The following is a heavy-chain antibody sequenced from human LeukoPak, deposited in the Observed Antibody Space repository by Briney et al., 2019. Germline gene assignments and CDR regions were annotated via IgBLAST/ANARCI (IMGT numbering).Heavy chain of an antibody. CDR2: ISGSAHKI. J-gene: IGHJ4*02. D-gene: IGHD5-18*01. CDR1: GITFSNYA. V-gene: IGHV3-23*01. CDR3: AGRPTGYSSGYIH. Sequence: GGSLRLSCVASGITFSNYAVSWVRQAPEKGLDWVSVISGSAHKIRYADSVKGRFTISRDNSENIVYLQMNDLRVEDTAVYYCAGRPTGYSSGYIHWGQGTLVTVSS.